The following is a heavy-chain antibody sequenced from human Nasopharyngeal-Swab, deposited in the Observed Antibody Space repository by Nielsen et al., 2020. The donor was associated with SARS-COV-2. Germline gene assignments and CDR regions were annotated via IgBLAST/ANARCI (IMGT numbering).Heavy chain of an antibody. CDR1: GLTFSIYW. J-gene: IGHJ4*02. V-gene: IGHV3-11*06. D-gene: IGHD6-6*01. CDR2: ISSSSSYT. CDR3: ARAALSSPASFDY. Sequence: GGSLRLSCVATGLTFSIYWIHWIRQAPGKGLEWVSYISSSSSYTNYADSVKGRFTISRDNAKNSLYLQMNSLRAEDTAVYYCARAALSSPASFDYWGQGTLVTVSS.